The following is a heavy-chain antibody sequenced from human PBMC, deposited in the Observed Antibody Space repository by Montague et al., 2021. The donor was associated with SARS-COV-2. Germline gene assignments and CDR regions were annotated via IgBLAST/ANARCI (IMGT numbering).Heavy chain of an antibody. CDR1: GDSFSTRHHY. J-gene: IGHJ3*02. Sequence: SETLSLTCTVSGDSFSTRHHYCNWIRQPPGKGLEWIGCIFHSSTSYYNPSLRSQVNMSIDTSKTQFSLTLTSVTAADTAVYYCARGSFGACSNPAFDIWGQGAVVTVSS. D-gene: IGHD3-3*01. V-gene: IGHV4-39*01. CDR2: IFHSSTS. CDR3: ARGSFGACSNPAFDI.